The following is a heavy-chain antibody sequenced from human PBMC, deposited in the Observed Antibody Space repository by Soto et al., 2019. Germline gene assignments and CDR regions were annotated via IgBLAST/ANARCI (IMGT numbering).Heavy chain of an antibody. V-gene: IGHV3-30*18. D-gene: IGHD1-20*01. J-gene: IGHJ6*02. CDR1: GFTFSTYA. CDR2: ISHDGSNK. CDR3: AKDHTAVTYHDKNGYNWSYSGMDV. Sequence: PGGSLRLSCAASGFTFSTYAMHWVRQAPGKGLEWVALISHDGSNKYYADSVKGRFTISRDNSKDTLYLQMNSLRAEDTAVYYCAKDHTAVTYHDKNGYNWSYSGMDVWGHGTTVTVSS.